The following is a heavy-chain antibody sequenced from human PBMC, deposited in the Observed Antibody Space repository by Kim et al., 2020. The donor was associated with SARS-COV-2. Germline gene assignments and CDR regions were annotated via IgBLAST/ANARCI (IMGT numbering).Heavy chain of an antibody. Sequence: SVKVSCKASGGTFSSYAISWVRQAPGQGLEWMGGIIPIFGTANYAQKFQGRVTITADKSTSTAYMELSSLRSEDTAVYYCARDPGVVVTATPSYYYYGMDVWGQGTTVTVSS. D-gene: IGHD2-21*02. J-gene: IGHJ6*02. CDR2: IIPIFGTA. CDR3: ARDPGVVVTATPSYYYYGMDV. CDR1: GGTFSSYA. V-gene: IGHV1-69*06.